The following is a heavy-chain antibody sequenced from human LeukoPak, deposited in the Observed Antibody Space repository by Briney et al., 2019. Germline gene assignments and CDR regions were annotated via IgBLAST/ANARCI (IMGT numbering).Heavy chain of an antibody. D-gene: IGHD3-3*01. V-gene: IGHV1-18*01. Sequence: GASVKVSCKASGYTFTSYGISWVRQAPGQGLEGMGWISAYNGNTNYAQKLQGRVTMTTDTSTSTVYMELSSLRSEDTAVYYCARDRYYDFWSGYQYDAFDIWGQGTMVTVSS. CDR1: GYTFTSYG. CDR2: ISAYNGNT. CDR3: ARDRYYDFWSGYQYDAFDI. J-gene: IGHJ3*02.